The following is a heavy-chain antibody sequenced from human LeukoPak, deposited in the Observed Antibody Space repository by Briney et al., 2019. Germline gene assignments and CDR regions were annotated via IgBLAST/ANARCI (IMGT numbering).Heavy chain of an antibody. D-gene: IGHD6-19*01. CDR2: IYTSGST. CDR3: ARDLAVAGKGGGLFGY. V-gene: IGHV4-4*07. J-gene: IGHJ4*02. Sequence: SETLSLTCTVSGGSISSYYWSWIRQPAGKGLEWIGRIYTSGSTNYNPSLKSRVTMSVDTSKNQFSLKLSSVTAADTAVYYCARDLAVAGKGGGLFGYWGQGTLVTVSS. CDR1: GGSISSYY.